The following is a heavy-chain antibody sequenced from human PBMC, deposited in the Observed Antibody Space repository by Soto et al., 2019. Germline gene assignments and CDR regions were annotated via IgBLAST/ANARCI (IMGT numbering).Heavy chain of an antibody. CDR3: ARVYVPYYYYMDV. CDR1: GGSFSGYY. Sequence: SETLSLTCAVYGGSFSGYYWSWIRQPPGKGLEWIGEINHSGSTKYNPSLKSRVTISVDTSKNQFSLKLSSVTAADTAVYYCARVYVPYYYYMDVWCKGTTVTVSS. J-gene: IGHJ6*03. D-gene: IGHD3-16*01. CDR2: INHSGST. V-gene: IGHV4-34*01.